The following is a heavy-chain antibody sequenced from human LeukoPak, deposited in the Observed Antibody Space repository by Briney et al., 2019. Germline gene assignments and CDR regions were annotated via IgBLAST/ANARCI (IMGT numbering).Heavy chain of an antibody. CDR1: GFTFSSYE. CDR3: ARVTGAMVNRYYYYGMDV. V-gene: IGHV3-48*03. D-gene: IGHD5-18*01. Sequence: PGGSLRLSCAASGFTFSSYEMNWVRQAPGKGLEWVSYISSSGSTIYYADSVKGRFTISRDNAKNSLYLQMNSLRAEDTAVYYCARVTGAMVNRYYYYGMDVWGQGTTVTVSS. CDR2: ISSSGSTI. J-gene: IGHJ6*02.